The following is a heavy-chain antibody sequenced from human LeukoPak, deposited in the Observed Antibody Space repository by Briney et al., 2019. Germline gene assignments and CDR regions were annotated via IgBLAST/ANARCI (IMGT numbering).Heavy chain of an antibody. Sequence: GGSLRLSCAASGFTFSSYGMHWVRQAPGKGLEWVAFIRYDGSNKYYADSVKGRFTISRDNSKNTLYLQMNSLRAEGTAVYYCAKDALWFGELDYWGQGTLVTVSS. CDR3: AKDALWFGELDY. CDR1: GFTFSSYG. V-gene: IGHV3-30*02. D-gene: IGHD3-10*01. J-gene: IGHJ4*02. CDR2: IRYDGSNK.